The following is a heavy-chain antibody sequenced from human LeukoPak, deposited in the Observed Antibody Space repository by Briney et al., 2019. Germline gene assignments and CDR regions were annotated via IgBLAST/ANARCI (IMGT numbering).Heavy chain of an antibody. J-gene: IGHJ4*02. D-gene: IGHD3-10*01. Sequence: GGSLRLSCAASGFTFSSYSMLWVRQAPGKGLEWVSYISSSSSTIYYADSVKGRFTISRDNSKNTLYLQMGSLRAEDMAVYYCARGYGSGSFFEYVDYWGQGTLVTVSS. V-gene: IGHV3-48*01. CDR3: ARGYGSGSFFEYVDY. CDR1: GFTFSSYS. CDR2: ISSSSSTI.